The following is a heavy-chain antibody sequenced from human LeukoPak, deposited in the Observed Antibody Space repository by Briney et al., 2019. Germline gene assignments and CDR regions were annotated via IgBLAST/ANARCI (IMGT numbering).Heavy chain of an antibody. CDR3: ARDQRGSAGV. D-gene: IGHD2-15*01. V-gene: IGHV1-2*02. Sequence: ASVKVSCKASGYTFTGYFMHWVRQAPGQGLEWMGWINPNSGGTNYAQRFQGRVTMTRDTSISTAYMELSRLRSDDTAVYCCARDQRGSAGVWGQGTLVTVSS. CDR2: INPNSGGT. J-gene: IGHJ4*02. CDR1: GYTFTGYF.